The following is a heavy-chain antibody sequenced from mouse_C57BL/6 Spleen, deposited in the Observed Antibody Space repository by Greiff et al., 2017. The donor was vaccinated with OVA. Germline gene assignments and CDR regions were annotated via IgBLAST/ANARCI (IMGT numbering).Heavy chain of an antibody. D-gene: IGHD2-3*01. J-gene: IGHJ2*01. Sequence: QVQLKQSGAELVRPGASVTLSCKASGYTFTDYEMHWVKQTPVHGLEWIGAIDPETGGTAYNQKFKGKAILTADKSSSTAYMELRSLTSEDSAVYYCTRDDGSPLFDYWGQGTTLTVSS. CDR3: TRDDGSPLFDY. CDR2: IDPETGGT. CDR1: GYTFTDYE. V-gene: IGHV1-15*01.